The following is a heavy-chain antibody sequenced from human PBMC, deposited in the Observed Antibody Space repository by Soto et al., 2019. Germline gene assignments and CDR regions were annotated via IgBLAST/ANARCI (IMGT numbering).Heavy chain of an antibody. CDR1: GYSFTSYW. J-gene: IGHJ6*02. V-gene: IGHV5-51*01. CDR3: ARQVRVPGDRVDYYYYGMDV. CDR2: IYPGDSDT. Sequence: EVQLVQSGAEVKKPGESLKISCKGSGYSFTSYWIGWVRQMPGKGLEWMGIIYPGDSDTRYSPSFQGQVTISADKSISTAYLQWSSLKASDTAMYYCARQVRVPGDRVDYYYYGMDVWGQGTTVTVSS. D-gene: IGHD7-27*01.